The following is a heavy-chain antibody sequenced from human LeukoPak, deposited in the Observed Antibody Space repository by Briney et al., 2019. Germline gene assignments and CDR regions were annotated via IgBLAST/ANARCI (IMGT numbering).Heavy chain of an antibody. CDR3: AVGSGWFDP. D-gene: IGHD6-25*01. CDR1: GGSFSGYY. V-gene: IGHV4-34*01. Sequence: SETLSLTCAVCGGSFSGYYWSWIRQPPGKGLEWIGEINHSGSTNYNPSLKSRATISVDTSKNQFSLKLSSVTAADTAVYYCAVGSGWFDPWGQGTLVTVSS. J-gene: IGHJ5*02. CDR2: INHSGST.